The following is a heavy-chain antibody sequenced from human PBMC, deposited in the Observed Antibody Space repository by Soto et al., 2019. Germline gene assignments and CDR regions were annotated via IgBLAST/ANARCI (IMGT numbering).Heavy chain of an antibody. CDR2: ISYDGSNK. CDR1: GFTFSSYA. CDR3: ARDGTTTVVTPSEDYYGMDV. D-gene: IGHD4-17*01. Sequence: GGSLRLSCAASGFTFSSYAMHWVRQAPGKGLEWVAVISYDGSNKYYADSVKGRFTISRDNSKNTLYLQMNSLRAEDTAVYYCARDGTTTVVTPSEDYYGMDVWGQGTTVTVSS. J-gene: IGHJ6*02. V-gene: IGHV3-30-3*01.